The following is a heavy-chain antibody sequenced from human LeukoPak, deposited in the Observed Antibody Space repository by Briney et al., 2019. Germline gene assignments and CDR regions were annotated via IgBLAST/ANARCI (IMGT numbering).Heavy chain of an antibody. D-gene: IGHD6-6*01. Sequence: PSETLSLTCTVSGGSISSYYWSWIRQPPGKGLEWIGYISYSGNTKYNPSLKSRVIISVDTSKNQFSLKLSSVTAEDTAVYYCARRGSSSSSYYFHMDVWGKGTTVTVSS. J-gene: IGHJ6*03. CDR2: ISYSGNT. CDR1: GGSISSYY. CDR3: ARRGSSSSSYYFHMDV. V-gene: IGHV4-59*01.